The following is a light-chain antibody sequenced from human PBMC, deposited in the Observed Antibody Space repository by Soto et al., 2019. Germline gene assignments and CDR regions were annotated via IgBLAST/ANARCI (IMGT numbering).Light chain of an antibody. J-gene: IGKJ2*01. CDR2: GAS. CDR1: QSVSSSY. V-gene: IGKV3-15*01. CDR3: QQYKSWPYT. Sequence: EIVMTQSPDTLSVSPGERATLSCRASQSVSSSYLAWYQQKPGQTPRLLIYGASNRATGIPARFSGSGSGTDFTLTITGLQSEDFAVYYCQQYKSWPYTFGQGTKVDIK.